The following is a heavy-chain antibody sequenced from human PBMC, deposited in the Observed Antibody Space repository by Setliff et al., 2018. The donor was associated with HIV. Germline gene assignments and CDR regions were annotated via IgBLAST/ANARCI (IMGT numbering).Heavy chain of an antibody. CDR3: ARRMAAGTFDY. V-gene: IGHV4-4*07. J-gene: IGHJ4*02. CDR1: GGSINSYY. D-gene: IGHD6-13*01. Sequence: ETLSLTCTVSGGSINSYYWRWIRQPAGKGLEWIGRIYSSGSTNYNPSLKSRVTMSVDTAKNQISLKLSSVTAADTAMYYCARRMAAGTFDYWGQGTLVTVSS. CDR2: IYSSGST.